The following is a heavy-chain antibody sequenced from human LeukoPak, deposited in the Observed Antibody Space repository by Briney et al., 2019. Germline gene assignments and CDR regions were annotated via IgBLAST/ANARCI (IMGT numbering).Heavy chain of an antibody. D-gene: IGHD5-24*01. CDR1: GYTFTSYD. Sequence: ASVKVSCKASGYTFTSYDINWVRQATGQGLEWMGWMNPNSGNTGYAQKFQGRVTMTRNTSISTAYMELSSLRSEDTAVYYCARVGDGYNYVDYWGQGTLVTVSS. CDR2: MNPNSGNT. CDR3: ARVGDGYNYVDY. J-gene: IGHJ4*02. V-gene: IGHV1-8*01.